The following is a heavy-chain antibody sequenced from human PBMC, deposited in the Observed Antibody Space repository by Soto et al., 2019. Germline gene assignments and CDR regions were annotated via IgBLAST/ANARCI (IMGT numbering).Heavy chain of an antibody. V-gene: IGHV1-69*01. CDR1: GGTFSTSS. Sequence: QVQLVQSGAQVKEPGTSVKVSCRASGGTFSTSSFVWVRQGPGQGLEWMGGIIPIFSKTNVATKFQDRVTYTADETTRTAYMELSSLRSEDTAIYYGARDVVRSTGGDSWGQGTLVTVSS. D-gene: IGHD2-15*01. CDR3: ARDVVRSTGGDS. J-gene: IGHJ4*02. CDR2: IIPIFSKT.